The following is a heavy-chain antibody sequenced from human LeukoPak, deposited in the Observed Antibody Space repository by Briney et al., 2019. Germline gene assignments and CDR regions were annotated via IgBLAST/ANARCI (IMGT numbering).Heavy chain of an antibody. V-gene: IGHV3-23*01. CDR1: GFTFSSYA. J-gene: IGHJ4*02. CDR2: ISGSGGST. Sequence: GSLRLSCAASGFTFSSYAMNWVRQAPGKGLEWVSTISGSGGSTYYADSVKGRFTISRDNSKNTLYLQMNSLRAEDTAVYYCAKGESKMSSSCPDYWGQGTLVTVSS. D-gene: IGHD6-13*01. CDR3: AKGESKMSSSCPDY.